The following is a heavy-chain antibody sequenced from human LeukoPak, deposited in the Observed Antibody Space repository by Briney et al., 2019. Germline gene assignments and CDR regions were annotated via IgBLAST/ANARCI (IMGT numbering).Heavy chain of an antibody. Sequence: PSETLSLTCAVYGGSFSGYYWSWIRQPPGKGLEWIGEINHSGSTNYNPSLKSRVTISVDTSKNQFSLRLSSVAAADTAVYYCARVLEGSSGQHWYFDLWGRGTLVTVSS. J-gene: IGHJ2*01. CDR3: ARVLEGSSGQHWYFDL. CDR1: GGSFSGYY. V-gene: IGHV4-34*01. D-gene: IGHD6-19*01. CDR2: INHSGST.